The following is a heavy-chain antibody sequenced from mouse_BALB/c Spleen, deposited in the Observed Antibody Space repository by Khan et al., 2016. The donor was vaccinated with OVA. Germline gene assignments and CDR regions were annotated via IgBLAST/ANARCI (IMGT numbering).Heavy chain of an antibody. J-gene: IGHJ3*01. D-gene: IGHD1-1*01. Sequence: LKQSGPELVKPGASVKISCKASGYTFTDYYINWVKQKPGQGLECIGWIYPGSGNTKYNEKFKDKATLTVDTSSSTAYMQLSSLTSEDTAVYFCARGNYYGSTSWFAYWGQGTLVTVSA. CDR1: GYTFTDYY. CDR2: IYPGSGNT. V-gene: IGHV1-84*02. CDR3: ARGNYYGSTSWFAY.